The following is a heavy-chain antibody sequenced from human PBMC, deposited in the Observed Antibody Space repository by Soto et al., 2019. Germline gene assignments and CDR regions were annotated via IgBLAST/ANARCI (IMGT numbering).Heavy chain of an antibody. V-gene: IGHV4-39*01. J-gene: IGHJ4*02. CDR2: IYYSGST. Sequence: QLQLQESGPGLVKPSETLSLTCTVSGGSISSSSYYWGWIRQPPGKGLEWIGSIYYSGSTYYNPSLKSRVTISVDTSKNQFSLKLSSVTAADTAVYYCARHLAPYCGGDGYPDYFDYWGQGTLVTVSS. D-gene: IGHD2-21*02. CDR1: GGSISSSSYY. CDR3: ARHLAPYCGGDGYPDYFDY.